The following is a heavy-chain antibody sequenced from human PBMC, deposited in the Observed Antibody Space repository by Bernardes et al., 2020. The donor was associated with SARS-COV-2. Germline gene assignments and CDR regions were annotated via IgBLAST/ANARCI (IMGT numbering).Heavy chain of an antibody. CDR2: INPNSGGT. CDR3: ARTQTRYCSSTSCPPLLYYYYMDV. V-gene: IGHV1-2*02. Sequence: ASVKVSCKSSGYTFTGYYMHWVRQAPGQGLEWMGWINPNSGGTNYAQKFQGRVTMTRDTSISTAYMELSRLRSDHTAVYYCARTQTRYCSSTSCPPLLYYYYMDVWRKGTTVTVSS. J-gene: IGHJ6*03. D-gene: IGHD2-2*01. CDR1: GYTFTGYY.